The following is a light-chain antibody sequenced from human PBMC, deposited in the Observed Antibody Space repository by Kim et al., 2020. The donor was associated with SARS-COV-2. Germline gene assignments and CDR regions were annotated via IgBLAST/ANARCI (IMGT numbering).Light chain of an antibody. V-gene: IGLV1-47*01. J-gene: IGLJ3*02. CDR3: AAWDDSLSGWV. CDR1: SYNIGSNY. Sequence: GQRVTHSCSGSSYNIGSNYLYWYQQLQGTAHKLLIYRNNQRPSGVPDRFSGSKSGTSASLAISGLRSEDEADYYCAAWDDSLSGWVFGGWTHLTVL. CDR2: RNN.